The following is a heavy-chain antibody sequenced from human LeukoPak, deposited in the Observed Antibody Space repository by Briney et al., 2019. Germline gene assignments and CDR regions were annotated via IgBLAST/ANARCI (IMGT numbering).Heavy chain of an antibody. J-gene: IGHJ4*02. CDR2: IIPIFGTA. V-gene: IGHV1-69*13. Sequence: SVKVSCKASGGTFSSYAISWVRQAPGQGLEWMGGIIPIFGTANYAQKFQGRVTITADESTSTAYMELSSLRSEDTAVYYCAMGENRSGCDWCPYYWGQGTLVTVSS. D-gene: IGHD5-12*01. CDR1: GGTFSSYA. CDR3: AMGENRSGCDWCPYY.